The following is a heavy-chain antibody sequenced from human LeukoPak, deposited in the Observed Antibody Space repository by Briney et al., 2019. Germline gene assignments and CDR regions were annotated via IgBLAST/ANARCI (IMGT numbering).Heavy chain of an antibody. CDR3: ATSDIVATSFGD. Sequence: GESLRISCKGSGYSFTSYWISWVRQMPGKGLEWMGRIDPSDSYTNYSPSFQGHVTTSADKSISTAYLQWSSLKASDTAMYYCATSDIVATSFGDWGQGTLVTVSS. V-gene: IGHV5-10-1*01. D-gene: IGHD5-12*01. J-gene: IGHJ4*02. CDR2: IDPSDSYT. CDR1: GYSFTSYW.